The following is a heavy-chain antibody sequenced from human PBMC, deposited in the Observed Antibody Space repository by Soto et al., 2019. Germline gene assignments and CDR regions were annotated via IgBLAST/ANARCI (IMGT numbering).Heavy chain of an antibody. J-gene: IGHJ6*02. D-gene: IGHD2-15*01. CDR3: SADRPDIGVGWWV. Sequence: SVKVSCKASGSGFISSGIQWVRQAHGQRLEWIGWIVVASGQTNYAQNFRGRVAITRDTSTATAYIELTGLTSEDTAVYFCSADRPDIGVGWWVWGQGTTVTVS. CDR2: IVVASGQT. V-gene: IGHV1-58*02. CDR1: GSGFISSG.